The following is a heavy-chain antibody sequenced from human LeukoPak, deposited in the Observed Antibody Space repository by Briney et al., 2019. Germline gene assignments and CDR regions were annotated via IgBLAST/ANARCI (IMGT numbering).Heavy chain of an antibody. Sequence: PSETLSLTCTVSGGSISSSSYYWGWIRQPPGKGLEWIGNIYYSGSTYYNPSLKSRVTISVDTSKNQFSLKLSSVTAADTAVYYCATNIAARIWGFFDYWGQGTLVTVSS. CDR1: GGSISSSSYY. CDR3: ATNIAARIWGFFDY. D-gene: IGHD6-6*01. V-gene: IGHV4-39*01. J-gene: IGHJ4*02. CDR2: IYYSGST.